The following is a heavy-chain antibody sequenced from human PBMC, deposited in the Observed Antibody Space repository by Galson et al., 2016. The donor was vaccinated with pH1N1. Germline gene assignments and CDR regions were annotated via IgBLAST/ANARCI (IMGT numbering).Heavy chain of an antibody. CDR2: ISWNSGSI. D-gene: IGHD4-17*01. Sequence: SLRLSCAASGFTFDDYAKHWVRQAPGKGLEWVSGISWNSGSIDYADSVKGRFTISRDNAKNSLYLQMNSLRAEDTALYYCAKDIVSGDYGDYGHFDYWGQGTLVTVSS. CDR1: GFTFDDYA. J-gene: IGHJ4*02. CDR3: AKDIVSGDYGDYGHFDY. V-gene: IGHV3-9*01.